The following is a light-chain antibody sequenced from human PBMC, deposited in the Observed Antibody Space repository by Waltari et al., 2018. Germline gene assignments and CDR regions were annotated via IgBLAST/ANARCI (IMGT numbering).Light chain of an antibody. J-gene: IGKJ1*01. CDR3: QQYNNWPPWT. Sequence: EIVMMQSPATLSLSPGERATLSCRASQSVNINLAWYQQKPGQGPRLLIYGASTRATAIPARFSGSGSGTEFTLTISSLQSEDFAVYYCQQYNNWPPWTFGQGTKVEIK. CDR2: GAS. V-gene: IGKV3-15*01. CDR1: QSVNIN.